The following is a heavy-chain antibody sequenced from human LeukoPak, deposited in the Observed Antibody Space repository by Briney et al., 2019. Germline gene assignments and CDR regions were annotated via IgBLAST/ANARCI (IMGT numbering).Heavy chain of an antibody. CDR1: EFSFSSYG. Sequence: GRSLRLSCAASEFSFSSYGMHWVRQAPGKGLEWVAVIWFDGSNKYYADSVKGRLTISRDNSKSTLYLQMNSLRAEDTAVYYCAKAVAATGHYYFGMDVWGQGTTVTVSS. CDR3: AKAVAATGHYYFGMDV. D-gene: IGHD6-19*01. CDR2: IWFDGSNK. J-gene: IGHJ6*02. V-gene: IGHV3-33*06.